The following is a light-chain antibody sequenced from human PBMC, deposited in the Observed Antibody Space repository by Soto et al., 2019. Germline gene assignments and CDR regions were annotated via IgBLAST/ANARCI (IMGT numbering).Light chain of an antibody. J-gene: IGLJ1*01. CDR3: SSYSSSSTLYV. CDR1: SSDVGAYNY. Sequence: QSVLTQPASVSGSPGQSITISCTGTSSDVGAYNYVSWYQQHPGKAPRLMICDVSTRPSGVSNRFSGSKSGNTASLTISGRQAEDEADYYCSSYSSSSTLYVFGTGTKLTVL. V-gene: IGLV2-14*01. CDR2: DVS.